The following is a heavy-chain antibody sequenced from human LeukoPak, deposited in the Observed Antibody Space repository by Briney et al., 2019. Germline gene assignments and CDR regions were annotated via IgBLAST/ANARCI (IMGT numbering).Heavy chain of an antibody. D-gene: IGHD3-22*01. J-gene: IGHJ3*02. CDR1: GGTFSSYA. V-gene: IGHV1-69*04. CDR3: ARDNWSPRVTMIVVVTGAFDI. Sequence: EASVKVSCKASGGTFSSYAISWVRQAPGQGLEWMGRIIPILGIANYAQKFQGRVTITADKSTSTAYMELSSLRSEDTAVYYCARDNWSPRVTMIVVVTGAFDIWGQGTMVTVSS. CDR2: IIPILGIA.